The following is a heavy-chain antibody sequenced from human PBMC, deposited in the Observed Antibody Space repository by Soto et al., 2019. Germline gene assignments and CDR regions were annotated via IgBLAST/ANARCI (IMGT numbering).Heavy chain of an antibody. D-gene: IGHD2-2*01. CDR3: ARDFRMYQLLWVALGDV. CDR2: IWYDGSNK. CDR1: GFTFSSYG. V-gene: IGHV3-33*01. Sequence: PGGSLRLSCAASGFTFSSYGMHWVRQAPGKGLEWVAVIWYDGSNKYYADSVKGRFTISRDNSKNTLYLQMHSLRAEDTAVYYCARDFRMYQLLWVALGDVWGKGTTVTVSS. J-gene: IGHJ6*03.